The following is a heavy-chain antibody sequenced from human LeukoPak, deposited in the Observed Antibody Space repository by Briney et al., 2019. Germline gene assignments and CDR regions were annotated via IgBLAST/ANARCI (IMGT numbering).Heavy chain of an antibody. J-gene: IGHJ4*02. CDR1: GFTFSSYA. D-gene: IGHD3-22*01. Sequence: GGSLRLSCAASGFTFSSYAMHWVRQAPGKGLEWVAVISYDGSNRYYADSVKGRFTISRDNAKNSLYLQMNSLRAEDTAVYYCARDHYYYDSSGYGPDYWGQGTLVTVSS. V-gene: IGHV3-30-3*01. CDR2: ISYDGSNR. CDR3: ARDHYYYDSSGYGPDY.